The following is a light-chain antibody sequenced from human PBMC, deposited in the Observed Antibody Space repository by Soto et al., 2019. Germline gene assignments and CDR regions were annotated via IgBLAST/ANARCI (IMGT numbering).Light chain of an antibody. J-gene: IGKJ1*01. CDR2: DAS. V-gene: IGKV3-11*01. CDR3: QKYNKWTRT. CDR1: QRVSSY. Sequence: EICLTQCPATLSLSPWESATLSWRASQRVSSYLAWYQQKPGQAPRLLIYDASTRATGIPARFSGSGYGTDFTITITSLETEDFAVYYCQKYNKWTRTFGHGTKVDIK.